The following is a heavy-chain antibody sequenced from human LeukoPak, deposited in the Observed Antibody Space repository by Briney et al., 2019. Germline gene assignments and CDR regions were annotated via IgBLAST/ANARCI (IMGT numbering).Heavy chain of an antibody. CDR2: INPNSGGT. D-gene: IGHD3-22*01. CDR3: ARELGGIVVITTFDY. CDR1: GGTFSSYA. V-gene: IGHV1-2*02. Sequence: ASVKVSCKASGGTFSSYAISWVRQAPGQGLEWMGWINPNSGGTNYAQKFQGRVTMTRDTSISTAYMELSRLRSDDTAVYYCARELGGIVVITTFDYWGQGTLVTVSS. J-gene: IGHJ4*02.